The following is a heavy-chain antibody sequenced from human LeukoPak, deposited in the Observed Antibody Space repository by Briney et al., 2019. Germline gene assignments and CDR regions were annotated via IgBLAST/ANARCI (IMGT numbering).Heavy chain of an antibody. Sequence: GGSLRLSCAASGFTFSSYNMNWVRQAPGKGLEWVSAISGSGGSTYYADSVKGRFTISRDNSKNTLYLQMNSLRAEDTAVYYCAREVGVLRYFDWLLAQNNWFDPWGQGTLVTVSS. J-gene: IGHJ5*02. V-gene: IGHV3-23*01. CDR3: AREVGVLRYFDWLLAQNNWFDP. CDR1: GFTFSSYN. D-gene: IGHD3-9*01. CDR2: ISGSGGST.